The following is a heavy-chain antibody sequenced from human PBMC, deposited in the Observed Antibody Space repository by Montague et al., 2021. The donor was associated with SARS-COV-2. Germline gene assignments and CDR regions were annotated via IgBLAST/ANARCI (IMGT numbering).Heavy chain of an antibody. CDR3: ARGDENYCTFSYSYGGLNRYQYYAMDF. D-gene: IGHD2-8*01. Sequence: SETLSLTCAVYGGSFSGYYWSWIRQSPGKGLEWIGEINHSGSTNYNPSLKSRVTISVDTSKNQFSLKLTSMTAADTAVYYCARGDENYCTFSYSYGGLNRYQYYAMDFWGPGTMVTVSS. CDR2: INHSGST. CDR1: GGSFSGYY. J-gene: IGHJ6*02. V-gene: IGHV4-34*01.